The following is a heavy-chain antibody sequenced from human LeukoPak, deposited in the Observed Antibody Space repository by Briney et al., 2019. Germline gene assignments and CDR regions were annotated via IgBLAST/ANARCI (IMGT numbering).Heavy chain of an antibody. J-gene: IGHJ4*02. Sequence: SETLSLTCTVSGGSISSYYWSWIRQPPGKGLEWIGYIYYSGSTNYNPSLKSQVTISVDTSKNQFSLKLSSVTAADTAVYYCARGGIQLWDFDYWGQGTLVTVSS. CDR3: ARGGIQLWDFDY. D-gene: IGHD5-18*01. CDR2: IYYSGST. CDR1: GGSISSYY. V-gene: IGHV4-59*01.